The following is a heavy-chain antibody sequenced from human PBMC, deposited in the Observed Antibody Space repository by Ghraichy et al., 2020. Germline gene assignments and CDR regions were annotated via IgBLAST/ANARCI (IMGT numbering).Heavy chain of an antibody. CDR2: IIPILGIA. CDR3: AKAAAHHLYFDY. V-gene: IGHV1-69*04. J-gene: IGHJ4*02. Sequence: SVKVSCKASGGTFSSYAISWVRQAPGQGLEWMGRIIPILGIANYAQKFQGRVTITADKSTRTAYMELSSLRSEDTAVYYCAKAAAHHLYFDYWGQGTLVTVSS. CDR1: GGTFSSYA. D-gene: IGHD6-6*01.